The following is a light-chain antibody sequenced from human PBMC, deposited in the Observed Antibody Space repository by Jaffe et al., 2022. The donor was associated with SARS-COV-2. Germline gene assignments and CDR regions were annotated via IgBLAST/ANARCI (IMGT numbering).Light chain of an antibody. Sequence: DIQMTQSPSSLSASVGDRVTITCRASQNISTYLNWYQQKPGKAPKLLIYSASSLQSGVPSRFSGSGSGTDFGLTISNLQPEDFASYYCQQTYSTHLTFGGGTKVEIK. CDR2: SAS. V-gene: IGKV1-39*01. J-gene: IGKJ4*01. CDR3: QQTYSTHLT. CDR1: QNISTY.